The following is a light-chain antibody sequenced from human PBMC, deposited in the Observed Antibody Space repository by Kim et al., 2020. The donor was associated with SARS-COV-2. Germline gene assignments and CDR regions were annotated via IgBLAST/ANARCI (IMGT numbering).Light chain of an antibody. J-gene: IGKJ2*02. CDR1: QSVSSN. Sequence: EIVMTQSPATLSVSPGERATLSCRASQSVSSNLAWYQQKPGQAPRLLIYGASTRATGIPARFSGSGSGTEFTLTISSLQSEDFAVYYCQQYNNWPPGCTFGQGTKLEI. CDR3: QQYNNWPPGCT. CDR2: GAS. V-gene: IGKV3-15*01.